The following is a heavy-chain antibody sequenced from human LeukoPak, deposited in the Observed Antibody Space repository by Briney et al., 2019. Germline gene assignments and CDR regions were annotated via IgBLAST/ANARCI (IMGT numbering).Heavy chain of an antibody. CDR3: ARPHIVVVTANRRGLDY. Sequence: GGSLRLSCAASEFSFSYYAMHWVRQAPGKGLEWVAVISSDGSIKYYADSVKGRFTISRDNSKNTLYLQMNSLRAEDTAVYYCARPHIVVVTANRRGLDYWGQGTLVTVSS. V-gene: IGHV3-30-3*01. CDR2: ISSDGSIK. CDR1: EFSFSYYA. D-gene: IGHD2-21*02. J-gene: IGHJ4*02.